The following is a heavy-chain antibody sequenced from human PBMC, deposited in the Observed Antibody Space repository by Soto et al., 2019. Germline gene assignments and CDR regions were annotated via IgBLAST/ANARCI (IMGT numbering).Heavy chain of an antibody. CDR3: ASGNDSSGYY. V-gene: IGHV1-69*02. CDR1: GGTFSSYT. CDR2: IIPILGIA. D-gene: IGHD3-22*01. J-gene: IGHJ4*02. Sequence: QVQLVQSGAEVKKPGSSVKVSCKASGGTFSSYTISWVRQAPGQGLEWMGRIIPILGIANYAQKFQGRVXIXXDKSTSTAYMELSSLRSEDTAVYYCASGNDSSGYYWGQGTLVTVSS.